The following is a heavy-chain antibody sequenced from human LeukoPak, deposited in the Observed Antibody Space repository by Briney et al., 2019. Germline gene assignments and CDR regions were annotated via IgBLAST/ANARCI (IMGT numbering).Heavy chain of an antibody. Sequence: QPGGSLRLSCAAPGFTFSSYGMHWVRQAPGKGLEWVAFIRYDGSNKYYADSVKGRFTISRDNSKNTLYLQMNSLRAEDTAVYYCAKDTLTRKGYDYWGQGTLVTVSS. CDR2: IRYDGSNK. CDR1: GFTFSSYG. J-gene: IGHJ4*02. CDR3: AKDTLTRKGYDY. V-gene: IGHV3-30*02. D-gene: IGHD2-15*01.